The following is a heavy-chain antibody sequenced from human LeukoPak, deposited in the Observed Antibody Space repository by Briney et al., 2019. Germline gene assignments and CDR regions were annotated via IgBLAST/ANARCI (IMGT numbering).Heavy chain of an antibody. V-gene: IGHV3-21*01. D-gene: IGHD1-26*01. J-gene: IGHJ4*02. Sequence: GGSLRLSCGACGFTFSSYSMNWVRQAPGKGLEWVSSISSSSSFIYYADSVEGRFTIPRDNAKNSLYLQMNSLRAEDTAVYYCARDGGGMVGALYYFDSWGQGTLVTVSS. CDR2: ISSSSSFI. CDR3: ARDGGGMVGALYYFDS. CDR1: GFTFSSYS.